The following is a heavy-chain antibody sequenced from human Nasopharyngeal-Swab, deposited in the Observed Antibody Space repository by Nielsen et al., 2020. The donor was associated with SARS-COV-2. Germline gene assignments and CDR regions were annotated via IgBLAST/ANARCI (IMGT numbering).Heavy chain of an antibody. D-gene: IGHD5-12*01. J-gene: IGHJ5*02. Sequence: SETLSLTCTVSGGSISPYYWSWIRQPPGKGLEWIGYIYHTGTTKSNPSLKSRVTISLDTSKNQFSLKLSSVTAADTAVYYCATGPGAVATFGWFDPWGQGTLVTVSS. CDR2: IYHTGTT. CDR3: ATGPGAVATFGWFDP. CDR1: GGSISPYY. V-gene: IGHV4-4*09.